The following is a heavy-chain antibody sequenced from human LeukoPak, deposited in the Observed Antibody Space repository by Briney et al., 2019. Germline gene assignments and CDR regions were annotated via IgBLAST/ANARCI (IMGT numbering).Heavy chain of an antibody. CDR3: AGYYGGTDAFDI. Sequence: SETLSLTCTVSGGSISSYYWSWIRQPPGKGLEWIGYIYYSGSTNYNPSLKSRVTISVDTSRNQFSLKLSSVTAADTAVYYCAGYYGGTDAFDIWGQGTMVTVSS. CDR2: IYYSGST. CDR1: GGSISSYY. V-gene: IGHV4-59*08. D-gene: IGHD4-17*01. J-gene: IGHJ3*02.